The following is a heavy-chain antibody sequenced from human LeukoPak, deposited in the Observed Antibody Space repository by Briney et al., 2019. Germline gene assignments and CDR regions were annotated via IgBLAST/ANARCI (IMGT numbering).Heavy chain of an antibody. D-gene: IGHD4-11*01. V-gene: IGHV4-30-2*01. CDR3: ARELQYDAFDI. J-gene: IGHJ3*02. Sequence: SETLSLTCAVSGGSISSGGYSWSWIRQPPGTGLEWIGYIYDSGSTYYNPSLKSRVTISVDRSKNQFSLKLSSVTAADTAVYYCARELQYDAFDIWGQGTMVTVSS. CDR1: GGSISSGGYS. CDR2: IYDSGST.